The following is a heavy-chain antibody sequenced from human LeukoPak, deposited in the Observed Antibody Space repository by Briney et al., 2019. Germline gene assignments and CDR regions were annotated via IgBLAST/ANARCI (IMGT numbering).Heavy chain of an antibody. CDR2: ISAYNGNT. CDR3: ARDHHAYYDSSGYYSGPYYFDY. J-gene: IGHJ4*02. Sequence: ASVKVSCKASGYTFTSYGISWVRQAPGQGLEWMGWISAYNGNTNYAQKLQGRVTMTTDTSTSTAYMELRSLGSDDTAVYYCARDHHAYYDSSGYYSGPYYFDYWGQGTLVTVSS. V-gene: IGHV1-18*01. CDR1: GYTFTSYG. D-gene: IGHD3-22*01.